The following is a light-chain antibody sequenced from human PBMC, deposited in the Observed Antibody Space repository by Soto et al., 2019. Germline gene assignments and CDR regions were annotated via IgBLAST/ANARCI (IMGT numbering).Light chain of an antibody. J-gene: IGKJ2*01. CDR3: QSYNDWPFT. CDR2: GAS. V-gene: IGKV3-15*01. CDR1: ESLITY. Sequence: EIVMTQSPATLSVSPGERVTLSCMAIESLITYLAWYQQKPGQAPRLLIYGASTKATGIPASFSGSGSATDFTLTICSLQSEDFAVYYCQSYNDWPFTFEQGTKLEI.